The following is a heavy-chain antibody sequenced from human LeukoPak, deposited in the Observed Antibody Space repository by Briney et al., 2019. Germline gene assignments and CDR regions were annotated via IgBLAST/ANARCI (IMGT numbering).Heavy chain of an antibody. CDR1: GFTFSSYW. Sequence: PGGSLRLSCAASGFTFSSYWMHWVRQDPGKGLVWVSRIKSDGSITGYADSVKGRFTISRDNAKNTLYLQMNSLRAEDTAVYYCARVGASVGAIDYWGQGTLVTVSS. CDR2: IKSDGSIT. CDR3: ARVGASVGAIDY. D-gene: IGHD1-26*01. V-gene: IGHV3-74*01. J-gene: IGHJ4*02.